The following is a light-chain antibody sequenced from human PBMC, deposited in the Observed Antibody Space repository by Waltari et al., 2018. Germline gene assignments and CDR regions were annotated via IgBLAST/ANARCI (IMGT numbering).Light chain of an antibody. CDR2: VNSDGSH. J-gene: IGLJ3*02. CDR3: QTGGHGTWV. V-gene: IGLV4-69*01. CDR1: SGHSTNI. Sequence: QLVLTQSPSASASLGASVKLTCTLSSGHSTNIIAWLQQHPEKGPRYLMKVNSDGSHNKGVGIPDRFSGSSSGAGRYLTISSLQSEDEADYYCQTGGHGTWVFGGGTRLTVL.